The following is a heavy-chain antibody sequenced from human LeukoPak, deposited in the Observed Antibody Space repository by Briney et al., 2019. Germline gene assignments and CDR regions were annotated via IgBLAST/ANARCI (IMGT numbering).Heavy chain of an antibody. Sequence: SETLSLTCTVSGGSISSSSYYWGWIRQPPGKGLEWIVSIYYSGSTYYNPSLKSRVTISVDTSKNQFSLKLASVTAADTAVYYCARSPYYYDSSAYRYHYCYMDVWGKGTTVTVSS. CDR1: GGSISSSSYY. V-gene: IGHV4-39*07. CDR2: IYYSGST. D-gene: IGHD3-22*01. J-gene: IGHJ6*03. CDR3: ARSPYYYDSSAYRYHYCYMDV.